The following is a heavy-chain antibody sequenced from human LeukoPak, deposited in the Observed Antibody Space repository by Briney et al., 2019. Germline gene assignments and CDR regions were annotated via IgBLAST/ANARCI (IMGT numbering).Heavy chain of an antibody. V-gene: IGHV3-23*01. CDR1: GFTFSSYA. Sequence: GGSLRLSCAASGFTFSSYAMSWVRQAPGKGLEWVSAISGSGGSTYYADSVKGRFTISRDNSKNTLYLQMNSLRAEDTAVYYCAKHPPYCSSTRCTFDYWGQGTLVTVSS. CDR2: ISGSGGST. D-gene: IGHD2-2*01. CDR3: AKHPPYCSSTRCTFDY. J-gene: IGHJ4*02.